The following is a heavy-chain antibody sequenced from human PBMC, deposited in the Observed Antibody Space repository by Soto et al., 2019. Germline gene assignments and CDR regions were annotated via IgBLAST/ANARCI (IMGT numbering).Heavy chain of an antibody. CDR2: IYYSGST. Sequence: SETLSLTCTVSGGSISSYYWSWIRQPPGKGLEWIGYIYYSGSTNYNPSLKSRVTISVDTSKNQFSLKLSSVTAADTAVYYCARFNSGGLRGPWGQGTLVTVSS. CDR3: ARFNSGGLRGP. CDR1: GGSISSYY. J-gene: IGHJ5*02. D-gene: IGHD3-10*01. V-gene: IGHV4-59*08.